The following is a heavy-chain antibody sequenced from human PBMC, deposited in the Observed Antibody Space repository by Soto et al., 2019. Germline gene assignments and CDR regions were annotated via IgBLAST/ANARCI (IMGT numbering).Heavy chain of an antibody. Sequence: QVHLVQSGAEVKKPGSSVKVSCKASGGTFNIYNINWVRQAPGQGLEWMGGILPIFGTTNYAQRFQGRLTIIADDSTSTAYMELSSLRSEDTAVYYCARDETGDSYYYYYGMDVWGQGTTVTVTS. CDR2: ILPIFGTT. CDR3: ARDETGDSYYYYYGMDV. V-gene: IGHV1-69*01. J-gene: IGHJ6*02. CDR1: GGTFNIYN. D-gene: IGHD7-27*01.